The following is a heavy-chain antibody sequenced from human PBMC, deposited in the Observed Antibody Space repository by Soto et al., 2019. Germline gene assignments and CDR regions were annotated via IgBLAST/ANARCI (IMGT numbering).Heavy chain of an antibody. V-gene: IGHV4-30-4*01. Sequence: LSLTCTVSGGSISSGDYYWSWIRQPPGKGLEWIGYIYYSGSTYYNPSLKSRVTISVDTSKNQFSLKLSSVTAADTAVYYCARVGGVVRGVFDYWGQGALVTVSS. CDR1: GGSISSGDYY. D-gene: IGHD3-10*01. CDR2: IYYSGST. J-gene: IGHJ4*02. CDR3: ARVGGVVRGVFDY.